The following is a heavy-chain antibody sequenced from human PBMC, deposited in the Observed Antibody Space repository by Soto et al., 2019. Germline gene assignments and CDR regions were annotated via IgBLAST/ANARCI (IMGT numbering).Heavy chain of an antibody. Sequence: PVESLKISCAASGVTFSSYSMNWGRQAPWKGLEWVSSISSSSSYIYYADSVKGRFTISRDNAKNSLYLQMNSLRAEDTAVYYCARSDTLAYCGGDCYSGGVLGYYYYGMDVWGQGTTVTVSS. D-gene: IGHD2-21*02. CDR3: ARSDTLAYCGGDCYSGGVLGYYYYGMDV. CDR1: GVTFSSYS. CDR2: ISSSSSYI. J-gene: IGHJ6*02. V-gene: IGHV3-21*01.